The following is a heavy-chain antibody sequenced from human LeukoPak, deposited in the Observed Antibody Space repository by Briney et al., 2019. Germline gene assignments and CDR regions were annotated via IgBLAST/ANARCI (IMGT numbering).Heavy chain of an antibody. J-gene: IGHJ4*02. CDR1: GFTFSSYA. D-gene: IGHD3-10*01. CDR2: ISGSGGST. V-gene: IGHV3-23*01. CDR3: ANSGGDY. Sequence: PGGSLRLSPAASGFTFSSYAMSWVRQAPGKRLEWVSAISGSGGSTYYADSVKVRFTTSRDNSKNTLYLQMNSLRAEDTAVYYCANSGGDYWGQGTLVTVSS.